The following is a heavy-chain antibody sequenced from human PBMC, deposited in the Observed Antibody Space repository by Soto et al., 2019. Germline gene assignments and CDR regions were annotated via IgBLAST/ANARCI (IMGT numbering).Heavy chain of an antibody. J-gene: IGHJ5*02. CDR1: NGSISNFY. V-gene: IGHV4-4*07. CDR3: ARSSHKESWFDP. Sequence: SETLSLTCTVSNGSISNFYCNWIRQSAGKGLEWIGRIHGSGSATYNPSLRSRVTMSVDTSKNQFSLKVNSVTGADTAVYYCARSSHKESWFDPWGQGTLVTVSS. D-gene: IGHD6-13*01. CDR2: IHGSGSA.